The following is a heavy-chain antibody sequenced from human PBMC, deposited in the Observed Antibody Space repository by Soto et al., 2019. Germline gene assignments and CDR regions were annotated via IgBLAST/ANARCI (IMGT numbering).Heavy chain of an antibody. V-gene: IGHV4-30-4*01. CDR2: IYKSTTT. D-gene: IGHD2-15*01. CDR3: ARGRYCLTGRCFPNWFDS. Sequence: SETLSLTCSVSGDSISTVDYFWAWIRQPPGQALEYIGYIYKSTTTYYNPSFEGRVAISLDTSKSQFSLTVTSVTAADTAVYFCARGRYCLTGRCFPNWFDSWGQGTLVHRLL. CDR1: GDSISTVDYF. J-gene: IGHJ5*01.